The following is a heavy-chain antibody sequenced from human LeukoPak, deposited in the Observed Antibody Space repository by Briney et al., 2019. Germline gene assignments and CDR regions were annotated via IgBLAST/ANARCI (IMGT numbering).Heavy chain of an antibody. Sequence: GGSLRLSCAASGFTFSSYGMSWVRQAPGKGLEWVAFMRYDGSKKYYTDSVKGRFTISRDNSKDTLYLQMNSLSAEDTAFYYCAKEELRRITMWGYMDVWGKGTTVTISS. J-gene: IGHJ6*03. CDR2: MRYDGSKK. CDR3: AKEELRRITMWGYMDV. V-gene: IGHV3-30*02. CDR1: GFTFSSYG. D-gene: IGHD3-10*02.